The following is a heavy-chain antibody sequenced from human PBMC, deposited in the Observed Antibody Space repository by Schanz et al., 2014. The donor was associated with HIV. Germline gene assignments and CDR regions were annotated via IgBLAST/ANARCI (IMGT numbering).Heavy chain of an antibody. CDR2: IKEDGSEK. CDR3: AKDRNYYDDRYIGKGNYYYYYGMDV. CDR1: GFIFQDYA. V-gene: IGHV3-7*01. D-gene: IGHD3-22*01. J-gene: IGHJ6*02. Sequence: EVQLLESGGGLEQPGGSLRLSCAASGFIFQDYAMSWVRQAPGKGLEWVANIKEDGSEKYHADSVKGRITISRDNSKNTLYLQIKSLRTEDTAVYYCAKDRNYYDDRYIGKGNYYYYYGMDVWGQGTTVTVSS.